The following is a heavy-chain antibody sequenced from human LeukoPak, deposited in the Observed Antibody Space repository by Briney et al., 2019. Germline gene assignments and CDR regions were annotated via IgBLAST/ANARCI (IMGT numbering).Heavy chain of an antibody. J-gene: IGHJ5*02. CDR3: TRVDDYVWGSYGWFDP. D-gene: IGHD3-16*01. V-gene: IGHV3-49*04. Sequence: PGGSLRLSCAASGFTFSDHYMDWVRQAPGKGLEWVGFIRSKAYGGTTEYAASVKGRFTISRDDSKSIAYLQMNSLKTEDTAVYHCTRVDDYVWGSYGWFDPWGQGTLVTVSS. CDR1: GFTFSDHY. CDR2: IRSKAYGGTT.